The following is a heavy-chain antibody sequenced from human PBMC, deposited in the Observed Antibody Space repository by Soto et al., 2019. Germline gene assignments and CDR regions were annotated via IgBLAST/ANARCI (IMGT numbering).Heavy chain of an antibody. CDR1: GYTFTSYG. J-gene: IGHJ4*02. V-gene: IGHV1-18*04. CDR3: ARGARILLWFGELLDTSFDY. D-gene: IGHD3-10*01. CDR2: ISAYNGNT. Sequence: ASVKVSCKASGYTFTSYGISWVRQAPGQGLEWMGWISAYNGNTNYAQKLQGRVTMTTDTSTSTAYMELRSLRSDDTAVYYCARGARILLWFGELLDTSFDYWGQGTLVTVSS.